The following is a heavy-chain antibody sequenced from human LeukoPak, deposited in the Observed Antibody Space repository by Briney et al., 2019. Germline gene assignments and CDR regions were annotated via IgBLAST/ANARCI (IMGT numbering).Heavy chain of an antibody. CDR1: GVSISSSSYF. Sequence: SETLSLTCTVSGVSISSSSYFWGWIRQPPGKGLEWIGSISYSGSTYYDTSLKSRVSISVDTSKNQFSLKLSSVTAADTAVYYCPSYCTTTSCPHRRAFDIWGQGTMVTVSS. J-gene: IGHJ3*02. D-gene: IGHD2-2*01. CDR2: ISYSGST. V-gene: IGHV4-39*01. CDR3: PSYCTTTSCPHRRAFDI.